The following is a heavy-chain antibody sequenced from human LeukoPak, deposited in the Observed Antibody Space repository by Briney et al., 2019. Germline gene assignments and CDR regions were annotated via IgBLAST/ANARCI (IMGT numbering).Heavy chain of an antibody. CDR2: VNTSGRT. J-gene: IGHJ6*03. D-gene: IGHD3-16*01. Sequence: KPSETLSLTCTVSGGSLRSDNYYWSWIRQPAGKGLQWIGRVNTSGRTKYNPSLKSRVTISADTSENQFSLNLTSVTAADTAVYYCARGLSGYGPQYYYYLDVWGKGTMVTVSS. V-gene: IGHV4-61*02. CDR3: ARGLSGYGPQYYYYLDV. CDR1: GGSLRSDNYY.